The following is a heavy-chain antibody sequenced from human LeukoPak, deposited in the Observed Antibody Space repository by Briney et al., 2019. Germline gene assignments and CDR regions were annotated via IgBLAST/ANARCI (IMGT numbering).Heavy chain of an antibody. CDR2: IYYSGST. J-gene: IGHJ3*02. Sequence: ASETLSLTCTVSGGSISSSSNYWGWIRQPPGRGLEWIGSIYYSGSTYYNPSLKSRVTISVDTSKNQFSLKLSSVTAADTAVYYCARVKGDYDFLTGYYLDAFDIWGQGTMVTVSS. V-gene: IGHV4-39*07. CDR1: GGSISSSSNY. D-gene: IGHD3-9*01. CDR3: ARVKGDYDFLTGYYLDAFDI.